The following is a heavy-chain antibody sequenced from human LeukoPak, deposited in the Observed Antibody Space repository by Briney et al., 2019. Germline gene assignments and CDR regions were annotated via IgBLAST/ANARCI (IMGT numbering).Heavy chain of an antibody. V-gene: IGHV3-23*01. Sequence: GGSLRLSCAASGFTFGSYAMSWVRQAPGKGLEWVSAISGSGGSTYYADSVKGRFTISRDNSKNTLYLQMNSLRAEDTAVYYCARDRLYCYPSCGLDYWGQGTLVTVSS. D-gene: IGHD3-22*01. CDR1: GFTFGSYA. J-gene: IGHJ4*02. CDR2: ISGSGGST. CDR3: ARDRLYCYPSCGLDY.